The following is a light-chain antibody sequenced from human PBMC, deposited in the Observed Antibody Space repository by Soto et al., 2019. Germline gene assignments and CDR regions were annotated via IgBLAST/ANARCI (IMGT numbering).Light chain of an antibody. J-gene: IGKJ1*01. V-gene: IGKV1-5*01. CDR2: DAS. Sequence: DIQMSQSPSTLPASMGDRVTITCRASETLSRRLAWYQQTPGIAPDLLCYDASCLAGGVPSWCSGSESGTEFTLTIGSLQPDDFATYFCQQYCNYSTFGQGTKVDIK. CDR3: QQYCNYST. CDR1: ETLSRR.